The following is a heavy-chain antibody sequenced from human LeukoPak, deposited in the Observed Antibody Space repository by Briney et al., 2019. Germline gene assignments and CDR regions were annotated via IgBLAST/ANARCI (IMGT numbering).Heavy chain of an antibody. D-gene: IGHD3-22*01. CDR2: MSSDGNAM. Sequence: PGGSLRLSCAASGFTFTAYLIHWVRQAPGKGLEWVAVMSSDGNAMFYADSVKGRFTISRDNSKNTLYQQMNSLRAEDTAVYYCVRESEYYFDHSASFDYWGQGTLVTVSS. V-gene: IGHV3-30-3*01. CDR1: GFTFTAYL. J-gene: IGHJ4*02. CDR3: VRESEYYFDHSASFDY.